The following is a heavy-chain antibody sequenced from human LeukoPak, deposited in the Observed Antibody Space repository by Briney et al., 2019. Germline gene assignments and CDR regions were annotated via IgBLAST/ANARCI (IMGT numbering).Heavy chain of an antibody. V-gene: IGHV3-30*04. CDR1: GFTFSNYA. CDR2: ISYDGSHQ. CDR3: ARAPDIVVVVAATTCDY. J-gene: IGHJ4*02. Sequence: GGSLRLSCAASGFTFSNYANHWVRQGPGKGLEWVAVISYDGSHQDYADSVKGRFTISRDNSKNTLYLHMNSLRAEDTAVYYCARAPDIVVVVAATTCDYWGQGTLVTVSS. D-gene: IGHD2-15*01.